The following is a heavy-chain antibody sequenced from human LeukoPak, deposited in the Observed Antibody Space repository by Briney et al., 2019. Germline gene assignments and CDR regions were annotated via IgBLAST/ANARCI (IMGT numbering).Heavy chain of an antibody. J-gene: IGHJ3*02. CDR1: GYTFTDYY. Sequence: ASVKVSCKASGYTFTDYYMHWVRQAPGQGLEWMGWINPNSGGTNYAQKFQGRVTMTRDTSIRTAYMELSRLRSDDTAVYYCARVYSSGWYGGAFDTWGQGTMVTVSS. CDR3: ARVYSSGWYGGAFDT. D-gene: IGHD6-19*01. V-gene: IGHV1-2*02. CDR2: INPNSGGT.